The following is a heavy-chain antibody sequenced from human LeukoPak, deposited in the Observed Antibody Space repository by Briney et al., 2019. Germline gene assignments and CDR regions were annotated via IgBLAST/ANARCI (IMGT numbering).Heavy chain of an antibody. CDR2: IYTSGST. CDR1: GGSISSYC. J-gene: IGHJ5*02. D-gene: IGHD2-2*01. Sequence: PSETLSLTCTVSGGSISSYCWSWIRQPPGKGLEWIGYIYTSGSTNYNPSLKSRVTISVDTSKNQFSLKLSSVTAADTAVYYCARQLGYCSSTSCRTAWFDPWGQGTLVTVSS. CDR3: ARQLGYCSSTSCRTAWFDP. V-gene: IGHV4-4*09.